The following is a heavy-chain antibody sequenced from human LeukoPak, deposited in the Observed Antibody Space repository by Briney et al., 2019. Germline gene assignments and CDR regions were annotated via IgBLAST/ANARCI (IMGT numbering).Heavy chain of an antibody. D-gene: IGHD5-18*01. V-gene: IGHV4-59*01. CDR3: ARTTEGGYTYDYFYYYYMDV. Sequence: SETLSLTRTVSGGSISSYYWSWIRQPPGKGLEWIGYIYYSGSTNYNPSLKSRVTISVDTSKNQFSLKLSSVTAADTAVYYCARTTEGGYTYDYFYYYYMDVWGKGTTVTISS. CDR2: IYYSGST. J-gene: IGHJ6*03. CDR1: GGSISSYY.